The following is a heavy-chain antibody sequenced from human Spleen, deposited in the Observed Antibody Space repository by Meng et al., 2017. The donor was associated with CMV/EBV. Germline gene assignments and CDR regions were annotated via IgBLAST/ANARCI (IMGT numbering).Heavy chain of an antibody. Sequence: AVKVSCKASGGTFSSYAISWVRQAPGQGLEWMGGIIPILGIANYAQKFQGRVTITADKATSTAYMELSSLRSEDTAVYYCARIFRYCTSTSCYLGWDYWGQGTLVTVSS. CDR1: GGTFSSYA. V-gene: IGHV1-69*10. D-gene: IGHD2-2*01. J-gene: IGHJ4*02. CDR3: ARIFRYCTSTSCYLGWDY. CDR2: IIPILGIA.